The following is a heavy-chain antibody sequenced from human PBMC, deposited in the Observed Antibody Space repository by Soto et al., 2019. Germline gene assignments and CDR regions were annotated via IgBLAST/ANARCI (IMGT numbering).Heavy chain of an antibody. Sequence: QLQLQESGSGLVKPSQTLSLTFAVSGGSISSGGYSWSWIRQPPGKGLEWIGYIYHSGSTYYKPALNSRITISVDTSKNQFSLKLSSVTAADTAVYYCAGGIADRPLGYWGQGTLVTVSS. D-gene: IGHD6-13*01. V-gene: IGHV4-30-2*01. J-gene: IGHJ4*02. CDR2: IYHSGST. CDR3: AGGIADRPLGY. CDR1: GGSISSGGYS.